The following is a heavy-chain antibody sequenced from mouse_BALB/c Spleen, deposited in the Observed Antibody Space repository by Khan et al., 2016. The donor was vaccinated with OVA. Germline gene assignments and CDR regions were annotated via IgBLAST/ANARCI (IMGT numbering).Heavy chain of an antibody. D-gene: IGHD4-1*01. Sequence: EVELVESGGDLVKPGGSLKLSCAASGFTFSSYSMSWVRQTPDKRLEWVASISSGGDYTYYPDSVKGRFTISRDNAKNTLYLQMSDLKSEDTTMYYCEYRLTGSFAYWGQGTLVTVSA. CDR3: EYRLTGSFAY. J-gene: IGHJ3*01. CDR1: GFTFSSYS. V-gene: IGHV5-6*01. CDR2: ISSGGDYT.